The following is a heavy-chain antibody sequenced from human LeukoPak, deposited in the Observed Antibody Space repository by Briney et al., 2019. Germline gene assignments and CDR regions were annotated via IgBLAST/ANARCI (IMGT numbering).Heavy chain of an antibody. CDR3: AKEGDYYGSGAFTYYFDF. Sequence: GGSLRLSCAVSGFTFDIFAMGWVRQSPGKGLEWVSSTSNSGYNTYYADSAKGRFTISRDNSKNTLFLQMNGLRADDTAIYYCAKEGDYYGSGAFTYYFDFWGLGTLVTVSS. V-gene: IGHV3-23*01. CDR2: TSNSGYNT. J-gene: IGHJ4*02. CDR1: GFTFDIFA. D-gene: IGHD3-10*01.